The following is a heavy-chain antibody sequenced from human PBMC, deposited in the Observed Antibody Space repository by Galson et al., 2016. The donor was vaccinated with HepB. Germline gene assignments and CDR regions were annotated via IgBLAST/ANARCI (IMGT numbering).Heavy chain of an antibody. V-gene: IGHV3-33*03. CDR3: ARGSYFYNGSGYVDTFDK. CDR2: IWYDGSHK. J-gene: IGHJ3*01. CDR1: GFTFSSQA. D-gene: IGHD3-22*01. Sequence: SLRLSCAASGFTFSSQAMSWVRQAPGKGLEWVAVIWYDGSHKFYVESVKDRFTISRDTSTLYLQMNRLKVEDTAVYFCARGSYFYNGSGYVDTFDKWGQGTTVTVSS.